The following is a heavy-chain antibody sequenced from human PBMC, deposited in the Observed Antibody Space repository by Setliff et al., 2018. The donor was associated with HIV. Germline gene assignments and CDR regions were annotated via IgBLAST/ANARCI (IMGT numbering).Heavy chain of an antibody. V-gene: IGHV4-31*01. CDR2: IYFSGSA. Sequence: PSETLSLTCTVSGDSITSGNFFWSWIRQSPGKGLEWIGYIYFSGSATHNPTLKSPVSISVDTSKNQFYLTITSVTAADTAVYYCARGRVFCDGDSCYHFDYWGRGILVT. CDR1: GDSITSGNFF. D-gene: IGHD2-21*02. CDR3: ARGRVFCDGDSCYHFDY. J-gene: IGHJ4*02.